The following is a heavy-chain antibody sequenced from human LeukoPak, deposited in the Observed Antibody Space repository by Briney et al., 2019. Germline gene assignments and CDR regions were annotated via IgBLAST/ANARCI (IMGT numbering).Heavy chain of an antibody. CDR3: AGEEFDI. V-gene: IGHV3-30*04. J-gene: IGHJ3*02. Sequence: GRSLRLSCAASGFSFSKYAMDWVRQAPGKGLEWVAIISKDGSMRYYADSVKGRFTVSRDNSNNTLSLQMNSLKSEDTAVYYCAGEEFDIWGQGTMVTVSA. CDR2: ISKDGSMR. CDR1: GFSFSKYA.